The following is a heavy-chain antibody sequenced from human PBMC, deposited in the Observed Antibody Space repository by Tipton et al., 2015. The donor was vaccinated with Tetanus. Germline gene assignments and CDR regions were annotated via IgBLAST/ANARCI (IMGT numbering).Heavy chain of an antibody. CDR1: GGSISSDAHY. Sequence: TLSLTCTVSGGSISSDAHYWSWIRQAPGKGLEWLGYISHSGTTNYNPSLKGRVTVSLDTSKNQFSLRLTSVTDADTAVYYCVRDHARACGGDCYPGGFDIWGQGTMVSVSS. CDR2: ISHSGTT. D-gene: IGHD2-21*02. CDR3: VRDHARACGGDCYPGGFDI. J-gene: IGHJ3*02. V-gene: IGHV4-30-4*01.